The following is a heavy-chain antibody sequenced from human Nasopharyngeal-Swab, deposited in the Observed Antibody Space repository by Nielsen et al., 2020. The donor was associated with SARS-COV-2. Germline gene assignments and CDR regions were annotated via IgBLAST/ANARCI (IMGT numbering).Heavy chain of an antibody. J-gene: IGHJ3*02. CDR1: GFTLSSYD. V-gene: IGHV3-13*01. CDR3: ARGFYDSSGYVEDAFDI. Sequence: GGSLRLSCAASGFTLSSYDMHWVRQATGKGLEWVSAIGTAGDTYYPGSVKGRFTISRENAKNSLYLQMNSLRAEDTAVYYCARGFYDSSGYVEDAFDIWGQGTMVTVSS. CDR2: IGTAGDT. D-gene: IGHD3-22*01.